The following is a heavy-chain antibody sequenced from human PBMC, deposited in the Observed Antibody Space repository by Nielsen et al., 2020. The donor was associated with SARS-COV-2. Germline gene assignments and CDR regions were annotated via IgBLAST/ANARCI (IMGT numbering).Heavy chain of an antibody. CDR3: ERAPSITIFGVVNNFDY. J-gene: IGHJ4*02. Sequence: SETLSLTCTVSGGSTSSGGYYWSWIRQHPGKGLEWIGYIYYSGSTYYNPSLKSRVTISVDTSKNQFSLKLSSVTAADTAVYYCERAPSITIFGVVNNFDYWGQGTLVTVSS. D-gene: IGHD3-3*01. CDR2: IYYSGST. CDR1: GGSTSSGGYY. V-gene: IGHV4-31*03.